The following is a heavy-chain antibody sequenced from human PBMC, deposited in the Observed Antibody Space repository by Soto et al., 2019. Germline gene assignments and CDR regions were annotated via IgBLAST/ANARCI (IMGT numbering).Heavy chain of an antibody. J-gene: IGHJ6*02. D-gene: IGHD3-16*01. CDR3: ARCGLDYGMDV. Sequence: NPSETLSLTCTVSGGSISSYYWCWTLQPAGKGLEWIGRFYPTGKTNYNPSLQSRLTMSADTSRNQFSLNLTSVTAADTAVYYCARCGLDYGMDVWGQGTTVTVSS. V-gene: IGHV4-4*07. CDR2: FYPTGKT. CDR1: GGSISSYY.